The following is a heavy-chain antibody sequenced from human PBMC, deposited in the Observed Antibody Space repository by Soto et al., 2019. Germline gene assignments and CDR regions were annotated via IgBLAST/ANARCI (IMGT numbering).Heavy chain of an antibody. V-gene: IGHV4-39*01. CDR3: ARRSAKDSSGYYPYFEY. Sequence: AETLARTFTVSGGSISSSSYYWGWIRQPPVKGLEWIGSIYYSGSTYYNPSLKSRVTISVDTSKNQFSLKLSSVTAADTAVYYCARRSAKDSSGYYPYFEYWGQGTLVTDS. D-gene: IGHD3-22*01. CDR2: IYYSGST. J-gene: IGHJ4*02. CDR1: GGSISSSSYY.